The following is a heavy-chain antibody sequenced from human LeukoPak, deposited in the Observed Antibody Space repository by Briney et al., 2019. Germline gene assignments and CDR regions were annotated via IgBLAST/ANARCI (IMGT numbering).Heavy chain of an antibody. V-gene: IGHV3-48*03. CDR1: GFTFSTYE. Sequence: GGSLRLSCAASGFTFSTYEMNWVRQAPGKGLEWVSFISSVGNTIYYADSVKGRFTISRDNAKNSLYLQMNSLRVEDTAVYCCVRESYVTMIIGDYWGQGTLATVSS. D-gene: IGHD3-22*01. J-gene: IGHJ4*02. CDR2: ISSVGNTI. CDR3: VRESYVTMIIGDY.